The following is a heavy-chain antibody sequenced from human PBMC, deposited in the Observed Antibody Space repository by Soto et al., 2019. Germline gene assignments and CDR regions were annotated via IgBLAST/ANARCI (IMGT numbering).Heavy chain of an antibody. D-gene: IGHD2-2*01. CDR1: GGSISSSSYY. Sequence: SETLSLTCTVSGGSISSSSYYWGWIRQPPGKGLEWIGSIYYSGSTYYNPSLKSRVTISVDTSKNQFSLKLSSVPAADTAVYYCARHAPIVVVPAAMNAFDIWGQGTMVTVSS. J-gene: IGHJ3*02. CDR3: ARHAPIVVVPAAMNAFDI. V-gene: IGHV4-39*01. CDR2: IYYSGST.